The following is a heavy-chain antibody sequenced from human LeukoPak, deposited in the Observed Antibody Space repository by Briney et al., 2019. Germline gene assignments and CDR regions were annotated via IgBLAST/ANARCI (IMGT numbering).Heavy chain of an antibody. J-gene: IGHJ4*02. V-gene: IGHV3-7*03. Sequence: GGSLRLSCAASGFTVSSNYMSWVRQAPGKGLEWVANIKEDGTETYYVDSVKGRFTISRDNAKNSLYLQMNSLRVEDTAVYYCAKEGRSLQTYWGQGTLVTVSS. CDR1: GFTVSSNY. D-gene: IGHD5-24*01. CDR3: AKEGRSLQTY. CDR2: IKEDGTET.